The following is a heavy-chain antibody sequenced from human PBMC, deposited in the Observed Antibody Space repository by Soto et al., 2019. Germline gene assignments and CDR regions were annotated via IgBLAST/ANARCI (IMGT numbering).Heavy chain of an antibody. CDR3: GRCSSTSCHLGADY. CDR2: IKQDGSEK. J-gene: IGHJ4*02. V-gene: IGHV3-7*01. Sequence: GGSLRLSCAASGFTFTRYWMSWVRKAPGKGLEWVANIKQDGSEKYYVDSVKGRFTISRDNSKNTLYLQMSSLRAEDTAVYYCGRCSSTSCHLGADYWGQGTLVTVSS. CDR1: GFTFTRYW. D-gene: IGHD2-2*01.